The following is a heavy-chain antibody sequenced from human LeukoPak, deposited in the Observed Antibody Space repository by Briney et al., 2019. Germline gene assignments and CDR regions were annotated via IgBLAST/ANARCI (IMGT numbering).Heavy chain of an antibody. CDR2: ISPNGGST. V-gene: IGHV3-64D*09. D-gene: IGHD3-16*01. Sequence: GGSLRLSCSASGFTFSSYDMHWVRQAPGKGLEYVSAISPNGGSTYYADSVKDRFTISRDNSKNTLYLQMSSLRAEDTAVYYCAKDARHFWGYWGQGTLVTVSS. CDR1: GFTFSSYD. J-gene: IGHJ4*02. CDR3: AKDARHFWGY.